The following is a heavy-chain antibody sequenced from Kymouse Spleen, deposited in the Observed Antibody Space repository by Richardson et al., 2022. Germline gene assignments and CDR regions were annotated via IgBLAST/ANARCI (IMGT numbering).Heavy chain of an antibody. V-gene: IGHV4-34*01. Sequence: QVQLQQWGAGLLKPSETLSLTCAVYGGSFSGYYWSWIRQPPGKGLEWIGEINHSGSTNYNPSLKSRVTISVDTSKNQFSLKLSSVTAADTAVYYCARRAGYSSGWPFDYWGQGTLVTVSS. CDR3: ARRAGYSSGWPFDY. J-gene: IGHJ4*02. CDR2: INHSGST. CDR1: GGSFSGYY. D-gene: IGHD6-19*01.